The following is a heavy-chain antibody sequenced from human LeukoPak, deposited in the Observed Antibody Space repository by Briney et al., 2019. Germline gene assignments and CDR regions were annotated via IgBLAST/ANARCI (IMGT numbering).Heavy chain of an antibody. CDR3: ARGPLFGATVVGLFDY. Sequence: GASVKVSCKASGGTFSSYTISWVRQAPGQGLEWMGGIIPILGIANYAQKFQGRVTITADKSTSTAYMELSSLRSEDTAVYYCARGPLFGATVVGLFDYWGQGTLVTVSP. J-gene: IGHJ4*02. D-gene: IGHD4-23*01. CDR2: IIPILGIA. V-gene: IGHV1-69*10. CDR1: GGTFSSYT.